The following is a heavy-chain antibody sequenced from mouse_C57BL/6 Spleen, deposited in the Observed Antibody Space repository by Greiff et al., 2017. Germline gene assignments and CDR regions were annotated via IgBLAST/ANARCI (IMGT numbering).Heavy chain of an antibody. CDR2: IDPSDSYT. D-gene: IGHD1-1*01. Sequence: VQLQQPGAELVRPGTSVKLSCKASGYTFTSYWMHWVKQRPGQGLEWIGVIDPSDSYTNYNQKFKGKATLTVDTSSSTAYMQLSSLTSEDSAVYYSARGDYGSSHWYFDVGGTGTTVTVAA. V-gene: IGHV1-59*01. CDR3: ARGDYGSSHWYFDV. CDR1: GYTFTSYW. J-gene: IGHJ1*03.